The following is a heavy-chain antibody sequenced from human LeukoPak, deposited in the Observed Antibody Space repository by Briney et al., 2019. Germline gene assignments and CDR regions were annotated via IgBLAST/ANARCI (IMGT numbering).Heavy chain of an antibody. J-gene: IGHJ4*02. CDR2: ISSNTRDI. V-gene: IGHV3-21*01. Sequence: GGSLRLSCAASGFAFGSYTMIWVRQAPGKGLEWVSSISSNTRDIYYTDSVKGRFTVSRDNAKKSLYLQMSSLRVEDTAVYYCARDAGWRLLDYWGRGTQVTVSS. CDR1: GFAFGSYT. CDR3: ARDAGWRLLDY. D-gene: IGHD6-25*01.